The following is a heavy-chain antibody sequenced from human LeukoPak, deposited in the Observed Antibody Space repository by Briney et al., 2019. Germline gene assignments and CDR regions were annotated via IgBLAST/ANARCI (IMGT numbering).Heavy chain of an antibody. V-gene: IGHV1-8*02. D-gene: IGHD3-10*01. J-gene: IGHJ4*02. Sequence: GASVKVSCKASGHTFTSYGINWVRQATGQGLEWMGWMNPNSGNTGYAQKFQGRVTMTRDTSISTAYMELSSLRSEDTAVYYCARGGNHLWFGTGYWGQGTLVTVSS. CDR2: MNPNSGNT. CDR1: GHTFTSYG. CDR3: ARGGNHLWFGTGY.